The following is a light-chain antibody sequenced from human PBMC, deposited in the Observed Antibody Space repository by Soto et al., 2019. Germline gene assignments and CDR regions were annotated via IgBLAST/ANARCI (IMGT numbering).Light chain of an antibody. V-gene: IGLV6-57*01. CDR1: SGSIASNY. CDR3: QSFDSSDQV. J-gene: IGLJ3*02. CDR2: EDN. Sequence: NFMLTQPHSVSASPGKTVTISCTRSSGSIASNYVQWYQQRPGSSPTTVIYEDNQRPSGVPDRFSGSIDSSSNSASLTNSGLKTEDEADYYCQSFDSSDQVFGGGTKLTVL.